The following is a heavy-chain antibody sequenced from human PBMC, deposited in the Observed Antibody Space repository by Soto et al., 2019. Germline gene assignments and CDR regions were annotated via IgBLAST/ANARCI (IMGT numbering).Heavy chain of an antibody. V-gene: IGHV3-23*01. CDR2: ISGSGGST. J-gene: IGHJ3*02. D-gene: IGHD6-13*01. Sequence: EVQLLESGGGLVQPGGSLRLSCAASGFTFSSYAMSWVRQAPGKGLEWVSAISGSGGSTYYADSVKGRFTISRDNSKNTLYLQMNSLRAEDTAVYYCARDQQLVPFPSHAFDIWGQGTMVTVSS. CDR1: GFTFSSYA. CDR3: ARDQQLVPFPSHAFDI.